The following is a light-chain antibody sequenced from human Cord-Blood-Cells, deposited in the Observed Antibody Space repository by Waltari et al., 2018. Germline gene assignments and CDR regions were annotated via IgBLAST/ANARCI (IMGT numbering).Light chain of an antibody. CDR2: DVS. CDR3: SSYTSSSWV. Sequence: QSALTQPASVSGSPGQSITISCTGTSSDVGGYKYVSWYQQHPGKAPKRMIYDVSNRPSGVSNRFSGSKSGNTASLTISGLQAEDEADYYCSSYTSSSWVFGGGTKLTVL. CDR1: SSDVGGYKY. J-gene: IGLJ3*02. V-gene: IGLV2-14*03.